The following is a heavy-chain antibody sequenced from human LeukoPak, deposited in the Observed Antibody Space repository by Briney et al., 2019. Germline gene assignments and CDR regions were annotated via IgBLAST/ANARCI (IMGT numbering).Heavy chain of an antibody. V-gene: IGHV3-21*01. Sequence: GGSLRLSCAASGFTFSSYSMNWVRQAPGKGLEWVSSISSSSSYIYYADSVEGRFTISRDNAKNSLYLQMNSLRAEDAAVYYCARWVDTAMVTDYWGQGTLVTVSS. CDR2: ISSSSSYI. CDR3: ARWVDTAMVTDY. CDR1: GFTFSSYS. D-gene: IGHD5-18*01. J-gene: IGHJ4*02.